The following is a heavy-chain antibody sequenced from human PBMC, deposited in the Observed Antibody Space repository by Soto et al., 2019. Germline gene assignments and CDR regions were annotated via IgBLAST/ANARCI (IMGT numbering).Heavy chain of an antibody. J-gene: IGHJ3*02. CDR3: ARDDVAAGGLGAFDS. Sequence: QVPLVQSGAEVKKPGDSVKVSCKASGYTFTSYGISWVRQATGQGLEWMGWISAYNGNTNYAQKLQGRVTMTTDTSTSTAYMELRSLRSDDTAVYYCARDDVAAGGLGAFDSWGQGTMVTVSS. V-gene: IGHV1-18*01. D-gene: IGHD6-13*01. CDR1: GYTFTSYG. CDR2: ISAYNGNT.